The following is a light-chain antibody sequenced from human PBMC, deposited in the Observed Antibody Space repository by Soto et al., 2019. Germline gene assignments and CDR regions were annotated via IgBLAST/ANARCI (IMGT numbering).Light chain of an antibody. CDR1: SSNIGAGYD. J-gene: IGLJ2*01. CDR3: HSYDVSLSGPV. CDR2: DNN. V-gene: IGLV1-40*01. Sequence: QSVLTQPPSVSGAPGQRVTISCTGSSSNIGAGYDGHWYQQLPGTAPKVLIYDNNNQPSGVPDRFSGSKSGTSASLAITGLQAEDEADYYCHSYDVSLSGPVFGGGTKLTVL.